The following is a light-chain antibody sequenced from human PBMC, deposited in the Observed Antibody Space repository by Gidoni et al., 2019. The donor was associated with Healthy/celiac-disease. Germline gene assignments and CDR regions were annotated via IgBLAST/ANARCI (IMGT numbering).Light chain of an antibody. V-gene: IGKV3-20*01. J-gene: IGKJ1*01. CDR1: QSVSSSY. CDR2: GAS. Sequence: EIVLTQSPGTPSLSPGERATLSCRASQSVSSSYLAWYQQKPGQAPRHLIYGASSRGTGIPDRFSGSGSGTDFTLTISRLEPEDFAVYYCQQYGSSPRTFGQGTKVEIK. CDR3: QQYGSSPRT.